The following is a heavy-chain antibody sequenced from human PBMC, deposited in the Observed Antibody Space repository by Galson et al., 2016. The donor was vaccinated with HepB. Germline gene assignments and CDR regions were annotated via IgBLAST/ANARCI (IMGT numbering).Heavy chain of an antibody. V-gene: IGHV4-4*02. Sequence: LSLTCVVSGGSISISNWRTWVRQPPGKGLEWMGEIYQSGSTNYNPSLKSRLTISVDKSKNQFSLKLSSVTAADTAVYYCARDREGGTKGWRDPWGQGTLVTVSS. CDR1: GGSISISNW. CDR2: IYQSGST. D-gene: IGHD1-1*01. J-gene: IGHJ5*02. CDR3: ARDREGGTKGWRDP.